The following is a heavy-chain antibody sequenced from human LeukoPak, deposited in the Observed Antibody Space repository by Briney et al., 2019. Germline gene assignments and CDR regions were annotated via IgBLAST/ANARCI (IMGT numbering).Heavy chain of an antibody. Sequence: ASVKVSCKASGYTFTGYYMHWVRQATGQGLEWMGWMNPNSGNTGYAQKFQGRVTMTRNTSISTAYMELSSLRSEDTAVYYCALDSSGYYYFDYWGQGTLVTVSS. CDR2: MNPNSGNT. J-gene: IGHJ4*02. CDR3: ALDSSGYYYFDY. CDR1: GYTFTGYY. V-gene: IGHV1-8*02. D-gene: IGHD3-22*01.